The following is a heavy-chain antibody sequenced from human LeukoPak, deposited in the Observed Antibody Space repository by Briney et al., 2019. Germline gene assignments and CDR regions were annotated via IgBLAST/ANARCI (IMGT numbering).Heavy chain of an antibody. J-gene: IGHJ3*02. CDR2: IGSAGDT. D-gene: IGHD5-12*01. V-gene: IGHV3-13*01. CDR1: GFTFSSYD. Sequence: GVSLRLSCAASGFTFSSYDMHWVRQATGKGLEWVSAIGSAGDTYYPGSVKGRFTISRENAKNSLYLQMNSLRAGDTAVYYCARGALVATSDGAFDIWGQGTMVTVSS. CDR3: ARGALVATSDGAFDI.